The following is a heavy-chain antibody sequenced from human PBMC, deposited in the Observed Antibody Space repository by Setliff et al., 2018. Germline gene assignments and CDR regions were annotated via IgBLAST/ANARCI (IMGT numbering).Heavy chain of an antibody. J-gene: IGHJ4*02. Sequence: SETLSLTCTVYGGSFSDYYWNWIRQPAGKGLEWIGRIYVTESTKYNPSLKSRVTLSIDTSKNQFSLKLSSVTAADAALYYCAASRAYTGAVEEWFLPKTFDFWGQGSPVTVSS. CDR3: AASRAYTGAVEEWFLPKTFDF. CDR1: GGSFSDYY. V-gene: IGHV4-4*07. CDR2: IYVTEST. D-gene: IGHD3-10*01.